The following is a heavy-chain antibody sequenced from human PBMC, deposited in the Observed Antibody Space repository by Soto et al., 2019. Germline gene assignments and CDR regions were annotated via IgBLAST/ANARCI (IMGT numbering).Heavy chain of an antibody. V-gene: IGHV4-31*03. Sequence: PSETLSLTCTVSGGSISSGGYYWSWIRQHPGKGLEWIGYIYYSGSTYYNPSLKSRVTISVDTSKNQFSLKLSSVTAEDTAVYYCARIWCTTSCDSGLGPPHLDYWGQGTLVTVSS. CDR1: GGSISSGGYY. J-gene: IGHJ4*02. CDR3: ARIWCTTSCDSGLGPPHLDY. CDR2: IYYSGST. D-gene: IGHD2-2*01.